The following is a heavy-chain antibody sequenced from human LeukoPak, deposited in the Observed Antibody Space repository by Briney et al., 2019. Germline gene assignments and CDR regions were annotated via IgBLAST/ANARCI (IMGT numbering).Heavy chain of an antibody. CDR1: GFTFSNYG. D-gene: IGHD2-8*01. CDR3: ARGGEYCTNGVCPDSDYFDY. V-gene: IGHV3-33*01. J-gene: IGHJ4*02. CDR2: IWYDGSSK. Sequence: PGRSLRLSCAASGFTFSNYGMHWVRQAPGKGLEWVAVIWYDGSSKYYADSVKGRFTISRDNSKDTLYLRMNSLRAEDTAVYYCARGGEYCTNGVCPDSDYFDYWGQGTLVTVSS.